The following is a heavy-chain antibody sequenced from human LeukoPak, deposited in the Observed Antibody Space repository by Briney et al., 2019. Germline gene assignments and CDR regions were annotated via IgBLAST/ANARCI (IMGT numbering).Heavy chain of an antibody. CDR2: IYSGGST. Sequence: GGSLRLSCAASGFTVSSNYMSWVRQAPGKGLEWVSVIYSGGSTYYADSVKGRFTISRDNSKNTLYLQINSLRAEDTAVYYCARVRGYYDSSGYYYWGQGTLVTVSS. CDR3: ARVRGYYDSSGYYY. J-gene: IGHJ4*02. V-gene: IGHV3-66*01. CDR1: GFTVSSNY. D-gene: IGHD3-22*01.